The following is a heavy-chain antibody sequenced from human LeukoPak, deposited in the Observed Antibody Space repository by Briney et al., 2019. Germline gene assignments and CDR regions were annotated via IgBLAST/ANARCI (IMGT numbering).Heavy chain of an antibody. CDR3: ARVLVAFDYYYYGLDV. V-gene: IGHV1-69*13. J-gene: IGHJ6*02. D-gene: IGHD2-2*01. Sequence: ASVKVSCKASGGTFSSYAISWVRQAPGQGLEWMAGIIPIFGTANYAQKFQGRVTITADESTSTAYMELSSLRSEDTAVYYCARVLVAFDYYYYGLDVWGQGTTVTVSS. CDR1: GGTFSSYA. CDR2: IIPIFGTA.